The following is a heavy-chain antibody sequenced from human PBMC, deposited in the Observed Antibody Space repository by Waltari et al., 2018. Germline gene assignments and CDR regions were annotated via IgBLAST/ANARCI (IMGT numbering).Heavy chain of an antibody. CDR1: GFTFSDHY. CDR2: ITPKRDDYIT. V-gene: IGHV3-72*01. CDR3: VRGHHSFDC. Sequence: EVQLVQSGGALVQPGESLRLSCSASGFTFSDHYMDWVRQAPGRGLEGVGRITPKRDDYITVYAASVKGRFTISRDDSKSSLYLQMNSLKTEDTAVYFCVRGHHSFDCWGQGARVTVSS. J-gene: IGHJ4*02.